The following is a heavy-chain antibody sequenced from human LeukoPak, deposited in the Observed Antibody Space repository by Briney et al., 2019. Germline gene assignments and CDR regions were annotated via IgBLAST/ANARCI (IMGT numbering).Heavy chain of an antibody. CDR1: GLTFSSYA. CDR3: ARDQHYSKFGARYYYYYMDV. CDR2: ISYDGSNK. V-gene: IGHV3-30*04. J-gene: IGHJ6*03. D-gene: IGHD4-11*01. Sequence: PGGSLRLSCAASGLTFSSYAMHWVRQAPGKGLEWVADISYDGSNKYYADSVKGRFTISRDNSKNTLYLQMNSLRAEDTAVYYCARDQHYSKFGARYYYYYMDVWGKGTTVTVSS.